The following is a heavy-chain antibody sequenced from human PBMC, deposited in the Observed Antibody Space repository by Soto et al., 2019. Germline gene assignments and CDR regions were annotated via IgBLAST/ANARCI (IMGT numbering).Heavy chain of an antibody. V-gene: IGHV5-51*01. D-gene: IGHD6-13*01. CDR3: ASHTNSWYYFDH. J-gene: IGHJ4*02. CDR2: IYPGDSDT. CDR1: RYSFTDYW. Sequence: EVQLVQSGAEVKKPGESLKISCKAFRYSFTDYWIGWVRQMPGKGLEWMGFIYPGDSDTRYSPSFQGQVTISADKSISTAYLQWSSLKASDSAISFCASHTNSWYYFDHWGQGTVVTVSS.